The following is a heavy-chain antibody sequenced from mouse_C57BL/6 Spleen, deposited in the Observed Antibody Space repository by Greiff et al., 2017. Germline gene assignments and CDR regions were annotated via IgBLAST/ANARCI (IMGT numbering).Heavy chain of an antibody. J-gene: IGHJ2*01. V-gene: IGHV1-26*01. D-gene: IGHD2-4*01. CDR3: ARKDYDLDY. Sequence: VQLQQSGPELVKPGASVKISCKASGYTFTDYYMNWVKQSHGKSLEWIGDINPNNGGTSYNQKFKGKATLTVDKSSSTAYMELRSLTSEDSAVYYCARKDYDLDYWGQGPTLTVSS. CDR1: GYTFTDYY. CDR2: INPNNGGT.